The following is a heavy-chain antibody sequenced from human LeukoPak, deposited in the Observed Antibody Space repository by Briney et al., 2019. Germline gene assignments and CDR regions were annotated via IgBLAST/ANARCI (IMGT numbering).Heavy chain of an antibody. D-gene: IGHD4-17*01. CDR2: INRNGGST. CDR1: GFTFDDYG. CDR3: ARDWGNGDQNFDY. Sequence: GGSLRLSRAASGFTFDDYGMSWVRQAPGKGLEWVSGINRNGGSTGYADSVKGLFTISRDNAKNSLYLQMNSLRAEDTALYYCARDWGNGDQNFDYWGQGTLVTVSS. V-gene: IGHV3-20*04. J-gene: IGHJ4*02.